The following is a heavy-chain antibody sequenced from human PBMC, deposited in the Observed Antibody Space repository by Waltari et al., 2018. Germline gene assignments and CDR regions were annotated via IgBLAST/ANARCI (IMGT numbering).Heavy chain of an antibody. D-gene: IGHD3-3*01. CDR2: IYHSGRT. Sequence: QVQLQESGPGLVKPSETLSLPCAVSGYSISSGYYWGWIRQPQGKGLEWIGSIYHSGRTDYNPARTSRVTKAGETSKNQFSLKLSSVTAADTAVYYCARQGLYDFWSGYYSYWGQGTLVTVSS. J-gene: IGHJ4*02. V-gene: IGHV4-38-2*01. CDR1: GYSISSGYY. CDR3: ARQGLYDFWSGYYSY.